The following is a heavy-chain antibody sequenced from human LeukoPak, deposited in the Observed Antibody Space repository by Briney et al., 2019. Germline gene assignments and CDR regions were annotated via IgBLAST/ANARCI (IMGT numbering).Heavy chain of an antibody. CDR1: GGSFSGYY. CDR2: IYYSGST. D-gene: IGHD3-22*01. J-gene: IGHJ4*02. CDR3: ARVDYYDSSGYLSMIY. V-gene: IGHV4-34*01. Sequence: SETLSLTCAVYGGSFSGYYWSWIRQPPGKGLEWIGSIYYSGSTYYNPSLKSRVTISVDTSKNQFSLKLSSVTAADTAVYYCARVDYYDSSGYLSMIYWGQGTLVTVSS.